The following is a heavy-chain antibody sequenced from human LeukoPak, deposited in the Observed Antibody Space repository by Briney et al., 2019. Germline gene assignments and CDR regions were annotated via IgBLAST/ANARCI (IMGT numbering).Heavy chain of an antibody. CDR3: ARGPPFDDYGDPGDNY. CDR1: GGSFSGYY. Sequence: SETLSLTCAVYGGSFSGYYWGWIRQPPGKGLEWIGEINHSGSTNYNPSLKSRVTISVDTSKNQFSLKLSSVTAADTAVYYCARGPPFDDYGDPGDNYWGQGTLVTVSS. J-gene: IGHJ4*02. CDR2: INHSGST. V-gene: IGHV4-34*01. D-gene: IGHD4-17*01.